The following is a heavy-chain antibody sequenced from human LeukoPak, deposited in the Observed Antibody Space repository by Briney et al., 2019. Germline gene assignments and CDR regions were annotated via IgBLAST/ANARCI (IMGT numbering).Heavy chain of an antibody. Sequence: ASVTVSCTASGGTFSSYAISWVRQAPGQGLEWMGGIIPIFGTANYAQKFQGRVTITADESTSTAYMELSSLRSEDTAVYYCARDRSDSSGYYYDDAFDIWGQGTMVTVSS. CDR1: GGTFSSYA. J-gene: IGHJ3*02. D-gene: IGHD3-22*01. V-gene: IGHV1-69*13. CDR3: ARDRSDSSGYYYDDAFDI. CDR2: IIPIFGTA.